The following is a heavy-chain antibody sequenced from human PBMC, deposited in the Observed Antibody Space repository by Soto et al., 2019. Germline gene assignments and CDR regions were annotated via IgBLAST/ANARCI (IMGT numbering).Heavy chain of an antibody. J-gene: IGHJ3*01. CDR1: GYSFAGYW. D-gene: IGHD3-10*01. Sequence: GESLKISCKGSGYSFAGYWIGWVHRMPGKGLDWMGVIYPGDSDTRYSPSFHGQVTISADKSISTAYLQWSSLKASDTAMYFCALLPGVRGVFDGFNVWGQGTMVTVS. V-gene: IGHV5-51*07. CDR3: ALLPGVRGVFDGFNV. CDR2: IYPGDSDT.